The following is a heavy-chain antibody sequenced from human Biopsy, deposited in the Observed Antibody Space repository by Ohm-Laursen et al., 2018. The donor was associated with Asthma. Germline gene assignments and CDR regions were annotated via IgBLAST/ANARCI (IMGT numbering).Heavy chain of an antibody. D-gene: IGHD6-13*01. CDR2: IYYSGTT. CDR1: SGSGGHTRRGNYY. Sequence: SDTLSLTRSLSSGSGGHTRRGNYYWGWIRQPPGKGLERIGCIYYSGTTSYTPSLEIRATVSADTPKIQFPRKPTSVTAADTAVYYCVRGSSSWHHGPFHYYYGLDVWGQGTTATVSS. V-gene: IGHV4-39*01. J-gene: IGHJ6*02. CDR3: VRGSSSWHHGPFHYYYGLDV.